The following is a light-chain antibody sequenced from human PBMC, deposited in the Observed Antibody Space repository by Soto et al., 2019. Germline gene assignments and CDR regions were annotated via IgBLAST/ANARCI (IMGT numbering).Light chain of an antibody. CDR2: SNT. J-gene: IGLJ3*02. V-gene: IGLV1-40*01. Sequence: QLVLTQPPSVSGAPGQRVTISCTGTSSNIGAGYDVHWYQHLPGTAPKLLIYSNTHRPSGVPDRFSGSKSGTSASLAITGLQAEHEADYYCQSYDSGLRGWVFGGGTKLTVL. CDR1: SSNIGAGYD. CDR3: QSYDSGLRGWV.